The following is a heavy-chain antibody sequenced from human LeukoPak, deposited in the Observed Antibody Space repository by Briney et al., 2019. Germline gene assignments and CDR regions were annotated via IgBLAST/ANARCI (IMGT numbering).Heavy chain of an antibody. J-gene: IGHJ5*02. CDR2: IRYDGSNK. D-gene: IGHD2-2*01. Sequence: GGSLRLSCAASGFTFSSYGMHWVRQAPGKGLEWVAFIRYDGSNKYYADSVKGRFTISRDNSKNTLYLQMNSLRAGDTAVYYCAKDRLACSSTSCYRGGIDPWGQGTLVTVSS. CDR1: GFTFSSYG. CDR3: AKDRLACSSTSCYRGGIDP. V-gene: IGHV3-30*02.